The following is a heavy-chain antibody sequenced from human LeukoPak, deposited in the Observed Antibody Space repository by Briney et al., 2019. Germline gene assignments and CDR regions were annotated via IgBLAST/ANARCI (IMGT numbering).Heavy chain of an antibody. CDR1: GGSISHYY. J-gene: IGHJ6*03. CDR2: IYYSGTT. Sequence: SSETLSLTCTVSGGSISHYYWSWIRQPPGKGLEWIGYIYYSGTTNYNPSLKSRVTISVDTSKNQFSLKLRSVTAADTAVYYCARGRQDVNMILVVMAGVSYYLDVWSKGTTVTVS. CDR3: ARGRQDVNMILVVMAGVSYYLDV. D-gene: IGHD3-22*01. V-gene: IGHV4-59*12.